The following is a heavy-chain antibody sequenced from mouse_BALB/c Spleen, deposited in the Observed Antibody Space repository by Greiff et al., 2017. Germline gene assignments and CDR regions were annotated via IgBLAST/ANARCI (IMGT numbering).Heavy chain of an antibody. V-gene: IGHV3-2*02. CDR3: AFYRYDLYAMDY. CDR2: ISYSGST. CDR1: GYSITSDYA. Sequence: EVQLVESGPGLVKPSQSLSLTCTVTGYSITSDYAWNWIRQFPGNKLEWMGYISYSGSTSYNPSLKSRISITRDTSKNQFFLQLNSVTTEDTATYYCAFYRYDLYAMDYWGQGTSVTVSS. D-gene: IGHD2-14*01. J-gene: IGHJ4*01.